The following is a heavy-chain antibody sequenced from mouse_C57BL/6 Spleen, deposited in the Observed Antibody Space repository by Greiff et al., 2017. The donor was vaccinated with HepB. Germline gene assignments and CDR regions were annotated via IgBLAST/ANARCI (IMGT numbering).Heavy chain of an antibody. CDR2: IYPGDGDT. D-gene: IGHD1-1*01. Sequence: QVQLQQSGPELVKPGASVKISCKASGYAFSSSWMNWVKQRPGKGLEWIGRIYPGDGDTNYNGKFKGKATLTADKSSSTAYMQLSSLTSEDSAVYFCARGFTTVHYFDYWGQGTTLTVSS. CDR1: GYAFSSSW. V-gene: IGHV1-82*01. CDR3: ARGFTTVHYFDY. J-gene: IGHJ2*01.